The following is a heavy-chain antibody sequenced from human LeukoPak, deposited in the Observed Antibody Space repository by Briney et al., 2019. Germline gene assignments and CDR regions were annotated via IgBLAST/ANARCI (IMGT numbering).Heavy chain of an antibody. D-gene: IGHD5-24*01. CDR3: VRDRGYRDIHYSGAGYNTYYYFDL. V-gene: IGHV1-18*01. CDR1: GYTFTTYG. J-gene: IGHJ2*01. Sequence: ASVKVSCKASGYTFTTYGINWVRQAPGQGLEWVGWISAYNGNTYYGQKLQGGVTMTTDTSTSTAYMELRSLRSDDTAVYYCVRDRGYRDIHYSGAGYNTYYYFDLWGRGTLVTVSP. CDR2: ISAYNGNT.